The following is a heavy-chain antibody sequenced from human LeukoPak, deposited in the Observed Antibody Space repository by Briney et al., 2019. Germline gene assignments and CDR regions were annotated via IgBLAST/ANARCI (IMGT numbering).Heavy chain of an antibody. CDR2: IKEDGSEK. J-gene: IGHJ4*02. CDR1: GFTFSGYY. Sequence: GGSLRLSCAASGFTFSGYYMSWVRQAPGKGLEWVANIKEDGSEKYYVDSVKGRFTISRDNAKNSLYLQMNSLRAEDTAVYFCARAHSSSWEYRGQGALVTVSS. V-gene: IGHV3-7*01. CDR3: ARAHSSSWEY. D-gene: IGHD6-13*01.